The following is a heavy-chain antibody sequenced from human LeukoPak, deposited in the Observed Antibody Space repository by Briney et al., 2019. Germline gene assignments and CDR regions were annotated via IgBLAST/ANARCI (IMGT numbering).Heavy chain of an antibody. CDR1: GFTFSRYA. V-gene: IGHV3-23*01. CDR2: ISGSDGST. J-gene: IGHJ4*02. Sequence: GGSLRLSCAASGFTFSRYAMSWVRQAPEKGLEWVSVISGSDGSTYYADSVRGRFTISRDDSGNTLFLQMNSLRAEDTAVYYCARQVSCDTTTCYAGMPPDYWGQGTLVTVSS. CDR3: ARQVSCDTTTCYAGMPPDY. D-gene: IGHD2-2*01.